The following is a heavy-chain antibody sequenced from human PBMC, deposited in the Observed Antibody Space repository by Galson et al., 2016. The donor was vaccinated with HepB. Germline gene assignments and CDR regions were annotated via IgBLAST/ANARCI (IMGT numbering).Heavy chain of an antibody. Sequence: SETLSLTCAVSGYSISSGYQWGWIRQPPGKGLGWIGSIYHSGSTYYNPSLKSRVTISVDTSKNQFSLKLSSVTAADTAVYYCARGSLWYDYWGQGTLVTVSS. J-gene: IGHJ4*02. D-gene: IGHD6-13*01. CDR3: ARGSLWYDY. V-gene: IGHV4-38-2*01. CDR1: GYSISSGYQ. CDR2: IYHSGST.